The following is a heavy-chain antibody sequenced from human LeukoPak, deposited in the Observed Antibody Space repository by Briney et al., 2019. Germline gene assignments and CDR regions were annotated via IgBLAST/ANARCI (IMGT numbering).Heavy chain of an antibody. D-gene: IGHD5-24*01. CDR1: GFTFSDYY. J-gene: IGHJ4*02. CDR2: ISSSGSNI. V-gene: IGHV3-11*04. CDR3: ARDPVEISYDY. Sequence: PGGSLGLSCAASGFTFSDYYMSWIRQAPGKGLEWVSYISSSGSNIYYADSVRGRFTISRDNAKNSLYLQMISLRAEDTAVYYCARDPVEISYDYWGQGTLVTVSS.